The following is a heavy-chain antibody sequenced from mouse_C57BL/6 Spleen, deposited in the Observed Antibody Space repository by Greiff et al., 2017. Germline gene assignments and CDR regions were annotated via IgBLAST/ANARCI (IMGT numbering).Heavy chain of an antibody. Sequence: EVNVVESGGGLVKPGGSLKLSCAASGFTFSSYAMSWVRQTPEKRLEWVATISDGGSYTYYPDNVKGRFTISRDNAKNNLYLQMSHLKSEDTAMYYCARDRDYGSSYEAMDYWGQGTSVTVSS. CDR2: ISDGGSYT. V-gene: IGHV5-4*01. J-gene: IGHJ4*01. D-gene: IGHD1-1*01. CDR3: ARDRDYGSSYEAMDY. CDR1: GFTFSSYA.